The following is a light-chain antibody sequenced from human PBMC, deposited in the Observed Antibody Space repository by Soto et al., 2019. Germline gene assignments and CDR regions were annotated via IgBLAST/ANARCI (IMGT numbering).Light chain of an antibody. Sequence: DVVMTQSPLSLPVTLGQPASISCRSSQSLVYSDGNTYLNWFQQRPGQSPRRLIYKVSNRDSGVPDRFSGSGSGTDFTLKISRVEGEDVGVYYCMQGTTWPWTFGQGTKVEIK. J-gene: IGKJ1*01. CDR2: KVS. CDR3: MQGTTWPWT. V-gene: IGKV2-30*01. CDR1: QSLVYSDGNTY.